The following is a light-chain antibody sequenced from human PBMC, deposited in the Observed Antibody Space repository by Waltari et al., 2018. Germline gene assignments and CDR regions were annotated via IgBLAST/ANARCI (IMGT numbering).Light chain of an antibody. J-gene: IGKJ5*01. Sequence: DIVMTQSPDSLAVSLGEGATINCNSTQSVLSTSNRKTDTAWYQQKPGQTPRLLINWASTRASGVPDRFSGSGSGTDFTLTVSSLQAEDVAVYYCHQYYIPPLTFGQGTRLEIK. CDR2: WAS. CDR1: QSVLSTSNRKTD. V-gene: IGKV4-1*01. CDR3: HQYYIPPLT.